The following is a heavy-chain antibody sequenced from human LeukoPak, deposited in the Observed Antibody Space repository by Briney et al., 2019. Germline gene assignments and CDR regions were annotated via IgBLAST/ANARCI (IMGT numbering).Heavy chain of an antibody. CDR2: IYYSGRT. D-gene: IGHD6-19*01. V-gene: IGHV4-39*01. CDR3: ARQSGWSEPFDY. J-gene: IGHJ4*02. CDR1: GGSISSSVCY. Sequence: SETLSLTCTVSGGSISSSVCYWGWIRQSPGKGLEWIGSIYYSGRTYYNPSLKSRVTISVDTSKNQFSLKLSSATAADTAVYYCARQSGWSEPFDYWGQGTLVTVSS.